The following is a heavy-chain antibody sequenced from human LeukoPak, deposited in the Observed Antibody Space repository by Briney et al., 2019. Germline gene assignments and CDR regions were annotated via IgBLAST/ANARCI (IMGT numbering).Heavy chain of an antibody. D-gene: IGHD2-15*01. CDR3: ARDPPGSGATLNAFDI. V-gene: IGHV6-1*01. J-gene: IGHJ3*02. CDR2: TYYRSKWYN. Sequence: SQTLSLTCAISGDSVSSNGATWNWIRQSPSRGLEWLGRTYYRSKWYNDYAVSVKSRITINPDTSKNQFSLQLNSVTPEDTAVYYCARDPPGSGATLNAFDIWGQGTMVSVSS. CDR1: GDSVSSNGAT.